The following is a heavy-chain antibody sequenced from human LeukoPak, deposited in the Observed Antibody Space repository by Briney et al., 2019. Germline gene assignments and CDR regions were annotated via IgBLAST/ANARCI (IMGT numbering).Heavy chain of an antibody. D-gene: IGHD5/OR15-5a*01. Sequence: GGSLRLSCAASGFRFRSYVMNWVRQAPGKGLEWVSAFSSSGGDTHYADSVKGRFTISRDNSKNTLYLQMNFLSAEDTAVYYCAKSSTIDSGDYYYMDVWGKGTTVTVPS. CDR2: FSSSGGDT. V-gene: IGHV3-23*01. CDR3: AKSSTIDSGDYYYMDV. CDR1: GFRFRSYV. J-gene: IGHJ6*03.